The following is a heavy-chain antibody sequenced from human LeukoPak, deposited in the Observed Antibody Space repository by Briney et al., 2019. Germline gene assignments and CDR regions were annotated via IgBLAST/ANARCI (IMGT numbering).Heavy chain of an antibody. V-gene: IGHV3-21*01. CDR1: GFTFSSYS. CDR2: ISSSSSYI. D-gene: IGHD4-23*01. Sequence: GGSLRLSCAASGFTFSSYSMNWVRQAPGKGLEWVSSISSSSSYIYYAGSVKGRFTISRDNAKNSLYLQMNSLRAEDTAVYYCARDPFSTYGGTRYYFDYWGQGTLVTVS. J-gene: IGHJ4*02. CDR3: ARDPFSTYGGTRYYFDY.